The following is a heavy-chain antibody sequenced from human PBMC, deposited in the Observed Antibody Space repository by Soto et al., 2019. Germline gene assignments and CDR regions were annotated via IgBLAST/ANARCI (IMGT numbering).Heavy chain of an antibody. Sequence: HPGGSLRLSCAASGFTFSSYGMHWVRQAPGKGLEWVAVIWYDGSNKYYADSVKGRFTISRDNSKNTLYLQMNSLRAEDTAVYYCARDTEEEGGPGYYDSSGPDDDWGQGTRVTVAS. V-gene: IGHV3-33*01. CDR1: GFTFSSYG. CDR3: ARDTEEEGGPGYYDSSGPDDD. D-gene: IGHD3-22*01. CDR2: IWYDGSNK. J-gene: IGHJ4*02.